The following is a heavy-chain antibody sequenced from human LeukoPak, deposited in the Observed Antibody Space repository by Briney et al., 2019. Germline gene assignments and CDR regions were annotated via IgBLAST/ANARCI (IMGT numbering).Heavy chain of an antibody. V-gene: IGHV4-59*01. D-gene: IGHD6-13*01. CDR1: GGSISSYY. CDR3: AGVAGYSSSWYSRGLTPRTWFDP. CDR2: IYYSGST. J-gene: IGHJ5*02. Sequence: SETLSLTCTVSGGSISSYYWSWIRQPPGKGLEWIGYIYYSGSTNYNPSLKSRVTISVDTSKNQFSLKLSSVTAADTAVYYCAGVAGYSSSWYSRGLTPRTWFDPWGQGTLVTVSS.